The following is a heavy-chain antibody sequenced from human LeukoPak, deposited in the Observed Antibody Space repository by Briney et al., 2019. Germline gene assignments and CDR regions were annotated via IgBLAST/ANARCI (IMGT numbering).Heavy chain of an antibody. V-gene: IGHV3-74*01. J-gene: IGHJ5*02. Sequence: GGSLRLSCAASAFTFSRYWMHWVRQTPGEGLVWVLRISSDGTTTTYADSVKGRFTISRDNARTTLYLQMNSLRAEDTAVYYCARFAYDSGSLSWGQGALVTVSS. CDR1: AFTFSRYW. CDR2: ISSDGTTT. D-gene: IGHD3-10*01. CDR3: ARFAYDSGSLS.